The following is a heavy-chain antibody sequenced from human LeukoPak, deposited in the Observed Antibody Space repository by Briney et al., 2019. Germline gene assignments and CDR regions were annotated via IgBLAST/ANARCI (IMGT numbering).Heavy chain of an antibody. V-gene: IGHV4-34*01. CDR3: ARVDGDGYNIPDY. J-gene: IGHJ4*02. CDR1: GGSISNSY. Sequence: SETLSLTCTVSGGSISNSYWSWIRQPPGKGLEWIGEINHSGNTNYNPSLKSRVTISVDTSKNQFSLKLSSVTAADTAVYYCARVDGDGYNIPDYWGQGTLVTVSS. CDR2: INHSGNT. D-gene: IGHD5-24*01.